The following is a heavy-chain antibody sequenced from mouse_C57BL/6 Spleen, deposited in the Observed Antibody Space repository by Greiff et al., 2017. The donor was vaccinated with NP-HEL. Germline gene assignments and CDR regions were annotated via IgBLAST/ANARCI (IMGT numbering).Heavy chain of an antibody. D-gene: IGHD3-1*01. CDR3: AISGDYYAMDY. CDR1: GYTFTNYW. V-gene: IGHV1-63*01. Sequence: VQLQQSGAELVRPGTSVKMSCKASGYTFTNYWIGWAKQRPGHGLEWVGDIYPGGGYTNYNEKFKGKATLTADKSSSTAYMQFSSLTSEDSAIYYGAISGDYYAMDYWGQGTSVTVSS. J-gene: IGHJ4*01. CDR2: IYPGGGYT.